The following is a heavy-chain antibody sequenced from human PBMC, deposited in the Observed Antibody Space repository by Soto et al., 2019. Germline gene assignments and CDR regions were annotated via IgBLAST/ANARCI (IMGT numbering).Heavy chain of an antibody. V-gene: IGHV4-30-4*01. D-gene: IGHD2-2*01. CDR2: IYYSGST. J-gene: IGHJ6*02. CDR3: ARDRERYCSSTSCPYGMDV. CDR1: GGSISSGDYY. Sequence: SETLSLTCTVSGGSISSGDYYWSWIRQPPGKGLEWIGYIYYSGSTYYNPSLKSRVTISVDTPKNQFSLKLSSVTAADTAVYYCARDRERYCSSTSCPYGMDVWGQGTTVTVSS.